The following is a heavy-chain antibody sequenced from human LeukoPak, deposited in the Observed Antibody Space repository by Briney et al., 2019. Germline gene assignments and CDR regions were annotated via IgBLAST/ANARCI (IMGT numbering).Heavy chain of an antibody. J-gene: IGHJ4*02. Sequence: GGSLRLSCAGSGFIFSNAKMTWVRQAPGKGLEWVGRIKSKTDGGTTDYAAPVKGRFTISRDDSKNTLYLQMNGLKTEDTAMYYCARGQYNSGHYSDYWGQGTLVTVSS. D-gene: IGHD3-22*01. CDR3: ARGQYNSGHYSDY. V-gene: IGHV3-15*01. CDR2: IKSKTDGGTT. CDR1: GFIFSNAK.